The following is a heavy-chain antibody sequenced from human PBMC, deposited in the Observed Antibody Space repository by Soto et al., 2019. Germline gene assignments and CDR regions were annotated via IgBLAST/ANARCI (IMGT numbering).Heavy chain of an antibody. CDR3: ARARGLYDFWSGYPYYYYGMDV. CDR1: GYTLTELF. J-gene: IGHJ6*02. CDR2: ISAYNGNT. D-gene: IGHD3-3*01. V-gene: IGHV1-18*01. Sequence: ASVKVYCQVSGYTLTELFMQWVRHAPGQRLAWIGWISAYNGNTNYAQKLQGRVTMTTDTSTSTAYMELRSLRSDDTAVYYCARARGLYDFWSGYPYYYYGMDVWGQGTTVTVSS.